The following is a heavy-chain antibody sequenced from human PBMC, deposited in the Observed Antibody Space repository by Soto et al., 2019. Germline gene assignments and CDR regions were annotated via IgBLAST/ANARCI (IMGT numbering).Heavy chain of an antibody. CDR3: TTDFEY. Sequence: VQLVQSGGGSVQPGGSLRLSCAASGFTFTNYWMHWVRQVPGKGLVWVSRIDGVGAGTSYSDSVRGRFTISRDNAENMLYLQMNSLRAEDTAVYYCTTDFEYWGQGNLVTVSS. J-gene: IGHJ4*02. CDR1: GFTFTNYW. CDR2: IDGVGAGT. V-gene: IGHV3-74*01.